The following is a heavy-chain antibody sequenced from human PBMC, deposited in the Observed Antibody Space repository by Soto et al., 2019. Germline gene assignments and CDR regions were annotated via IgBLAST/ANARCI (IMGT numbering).Heavy chain of an antibody. CDR3: ASNATTMIVDAMAV. J-gene: IGHJ6*02. Sequence: PGGSLRLSCAASGFTFSSYSMNWVRQAPGKGLEWVSYISSSSGTIYYADSVKGRFTISRDNAKNSLYLQMNSLRAEDTAVYYCASNATTMIVDAMAVRGQGPMVAVS. CDR1: GFTFSSYS. D-gene: IGHD3-22*01. CDR2: ISSSSGTI. V-gene: IGHV3-48*01.